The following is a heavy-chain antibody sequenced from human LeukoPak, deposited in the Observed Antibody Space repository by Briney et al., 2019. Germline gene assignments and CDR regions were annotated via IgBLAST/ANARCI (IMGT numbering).Heavy chain of an antibody. J-gene: IGHJ5*01. CDR3: ARRMVRGVIISWFDS. CDR2: IYPGDSDT. CDR1: GYSFTNYW. Sequence: GESLKISCKGSGYSFTNYWIGWVRQMPGKGLEWMGIIYPGDSDTRYSPSFQGQVTISADKSITTAYLQWSSLKASDTAMYYCARRMVRGVIISWFDSWGQGTLVTVSS. D-gene: IGHD3-10*01. V-gene: IGHV5-51*01.